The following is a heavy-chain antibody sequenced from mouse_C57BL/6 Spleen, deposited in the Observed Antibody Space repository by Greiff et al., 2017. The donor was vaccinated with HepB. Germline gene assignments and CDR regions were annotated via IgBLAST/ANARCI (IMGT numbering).Heavy chain of an antibody. J-gene: IGHJ2*01. V-gene: IGHV5-6*02. Sequence: DVKLVESGGDLVKPGGSLKLSCAASGFTFSSYGMSWVRQTPDKRLEWVATISSGGSYTYYPDSVKGRFTISRDNAKNTLYLQMSSLKSEDTAMYYCARRDWLDYWGQGTTLTVSS. CDR1: GFTFSSYG. D-gene: IGHD4-1*01. CDR3: ARRDWLDY. CDR2: ISSGGSYT.